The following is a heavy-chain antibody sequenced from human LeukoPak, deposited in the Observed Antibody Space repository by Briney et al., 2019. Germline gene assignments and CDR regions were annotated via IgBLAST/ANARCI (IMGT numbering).Heavy chain of an antibody. CDR2: IYPGDSDT. Sequence: GESLKISCKGSGYSFTSYWIGWVRQMPGKGLEWMGIIYPGDSDTRYSPSFQGQVTISADKPISTAYLQWSSLKASDTAMYYCARAYSSSWYELGYFDYWGQGTLVTVSS. J-gene: IGHJ4*02. D-gene: IGHD6-13*01. CDR3: ARAYSSSWYELGYFDY. CDR1: GYSFTSYW. V-gene: IGHV5-51*04.